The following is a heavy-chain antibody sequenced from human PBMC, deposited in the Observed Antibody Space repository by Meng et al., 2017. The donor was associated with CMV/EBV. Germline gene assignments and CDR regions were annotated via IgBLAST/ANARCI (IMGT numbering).Heavy chain of an antibody. D-gene: IGHD3-16*02. CDR3: ARDYLRQNDY. J-gene: IGHJ4*02. CDR1: GFTFSDYY. CDR2: ISSSGNTI. V-gene: IGHV3-11*01. Sequence: GGSLLSCAASGFTFSDYYMTWIRQAPGKGLEWVSCISSSGNTIYYADSVKGRFTISRDNAKNSLYLQMNSLRAEDTAVYYCARDYLRQNDYWGQGTLVTVSS.